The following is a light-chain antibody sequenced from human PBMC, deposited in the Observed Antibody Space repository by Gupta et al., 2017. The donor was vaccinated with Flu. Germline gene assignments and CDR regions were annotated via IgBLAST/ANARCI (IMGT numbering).Light chain of an antibody. CDR3: QEGCNQPNT. CDR2: AAS. V-gene: IGKV1-39*01. CDR1: QTISRN. Sequence: SLSASVGDRVTFTCRAGQTISRNLNWYQQKAGAAPKLLIYAASNLQTGVPSRFSGSGSGTDFTFTISSLEPEDLGTYYCQEGCNQPNTFGRGTKLEIK. J-gene: IGKJ4*01.